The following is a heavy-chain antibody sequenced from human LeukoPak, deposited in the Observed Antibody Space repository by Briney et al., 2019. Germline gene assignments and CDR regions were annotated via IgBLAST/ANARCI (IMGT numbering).Heavy chain of an antibody. CDR2: INPKSGAT. J-gene: IGHJ5*02. CDR3: ARSVTYNWFDP. Sequence: ASVKVSCKTSGYVFINYYIHWVRLAPGQGLQWMGWINPKSGATNYAQSFQGRVALTTDTSISTAFMELSNLRPDDTAIYFCARSVTYNWFDPWGQGTRVTVSS. V-gene: IGHV1-2*02. CDR1: GYVFINYY. D-gene: IGHD2-21*02.